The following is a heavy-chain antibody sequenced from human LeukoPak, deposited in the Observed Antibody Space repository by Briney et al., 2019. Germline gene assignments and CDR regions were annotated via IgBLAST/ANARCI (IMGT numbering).Heavy chain of an antibody. CDR3: ARAWDNWNEQYNWFDP. CDR1: GGSISSYY. J-gene: IGHJ5*02. Sequence: SETLSLTCTVSGGSISSYYWSWIRQPAGKGLEWIGRIYTSGSTNYNPSPKSRVTMSVDTSKNQFSLKLSSVTAADTAVYYCARAWDNWNEQYNWFDPWGQGTLVTVSS. V-gene: IGHV4-4*07. D-gene: IGHD1-20*01. CDR2: IYTSGST.